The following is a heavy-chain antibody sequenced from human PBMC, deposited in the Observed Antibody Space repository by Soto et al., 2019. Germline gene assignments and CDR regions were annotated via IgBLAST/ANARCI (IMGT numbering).Heavy chain of an antibody. D-gene: IGHD3-3*01. V-gene: IGHV1-18*04. J-gene: IGHJ4*02. CDR3: ARVKGEYYDFWSGHYPERYYFDY. CDR2: ISAFNGNT. CDR1: DYTFTSYG. Sequence: GASVKVSCKASDYTFTSYGISWVRQAPGQGLEWMRWISAFNGNTNYAQKLQGRVTMTTDTSTRTAYMELRSLRSDDTAVYYCARVKGEYYDFWSGHYPERYYFDYWGQGTLVTVPQ.